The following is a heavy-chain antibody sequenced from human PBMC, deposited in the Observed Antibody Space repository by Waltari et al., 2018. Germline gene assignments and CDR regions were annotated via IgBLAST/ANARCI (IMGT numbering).Heavy chain of an antibody. D-gene: IGHD2-21*02. CDR1: GYSISSGYF. CDR3: ARAQGGNSDRAFDV. Sequence: QVQLQESGPRLVRPSETLSLTCAVSGYSISSGYFWGWIRQPPGKGLEWIGTVDHTGSTYYNPSLRSRLTISVDTSKNQFSLKLSSVTAADTAVYFCARAQGGNSDRAFDVWGQGTMVTVSS. CDR2: VDHTGST. J-gene: IGHJ3*01. V-gene: IGHV4-38-2*01.